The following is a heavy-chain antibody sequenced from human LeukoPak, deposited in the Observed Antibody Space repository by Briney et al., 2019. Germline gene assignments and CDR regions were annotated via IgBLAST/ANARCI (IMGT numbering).Heavy chain of an antibody. CDR1: GYTFTSYG. V-gene: IGHV1-18*01. J-gene: IGHJ5*02. CDR2: ISGYHGNT. CDR3: ARWDYDYNWFDP. D-gene: IGHD3-22*01. Sequence: ASVKVSCKASGYTFTSYGINWVRQAPGQGLEWMGWISGYHGNTKYAQKLQGRVTMTTDTSTSTAYMELRSLRSDDTAVYYCARWDYDYNWFDPWGQGTLVTVSS.